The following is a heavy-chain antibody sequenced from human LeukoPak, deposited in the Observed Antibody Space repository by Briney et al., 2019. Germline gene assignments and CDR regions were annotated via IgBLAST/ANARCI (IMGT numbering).Heavy chain of an antibody. J-gene: IGHJ4*02. CDR3: GKDRWYYDSSPADY. CDR2: IRYDGSKK. Sequence: GGSLRLSCAASGFTFSSHGMHWVRQAPGKGLEWVAFIRYDGSKKYYADSVKGRFTISRDNSKNTLDLQMNSLRAEDTAVYYCGKDRWYYDSSPADYWGQGTLATVSS. V-gene: IGHV3-30*02. D-gene: IGHD3-22*01. CDR1: GFTFSSHG.